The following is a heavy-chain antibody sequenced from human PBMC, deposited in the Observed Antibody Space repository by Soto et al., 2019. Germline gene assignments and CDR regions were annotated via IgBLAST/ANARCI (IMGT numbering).Heavy chain of an antibody. CDR3: AKDPTGLLAARLNRPQDY. D-gene: IGHD6-6*01. V-gene: IGHV3-30*18. J-gene: IGHJ4*02. Sequence: GGSLRLSCAASGFTFSSYGMHWVRQAPGKGLEWVAVISYDGSNKYYADSVKGRFTISRDNSKNTLYLQMNSLRAEDTAVYYCAKDPTGLLAARLNRPQDYWGQGTLVTVSS. CDR1: GFTFSSYG. CDR2: ISYDGSNK.